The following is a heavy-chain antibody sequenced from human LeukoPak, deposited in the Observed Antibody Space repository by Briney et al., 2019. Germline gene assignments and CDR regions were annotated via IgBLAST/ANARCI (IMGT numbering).Heavy chain of an antibody. Sequence: ASVKVSRKASGYTFTSYGISWVRQAPGQGLEWMGWISAYNGNTNYAQKLQGRVTMTTDTSTSTAYMELRSLRSDDTAVYYCARYYYDSSGYSHAFDIWGQGTMVTVSS. V-gene: IGHV1-18*01. CDR1: GYTFTSYG. CDR3: ARYYYDSSGYSHAFDI. D-gene: IGHD3-22*01. J-gene: IGHJ3*02. CDR2: ISAYNGNT.